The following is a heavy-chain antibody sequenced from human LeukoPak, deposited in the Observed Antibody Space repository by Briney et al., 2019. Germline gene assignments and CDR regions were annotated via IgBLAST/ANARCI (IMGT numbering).Heavy chain of an antibody. CDR1: GFTFTDYY. CDR3: ARETHYSGSYYDY. V-gene: IGHV1-2*02. Sequence: GASVTVSCKTSGFTFTDYYLHWVRQAPGQGLEWMGWINPDSGGTNYAQRFQGRVTMTRDTSISTAYMELSRLTSDDTAVYYCARETHYSGSYYDYWGQGNLVTVSS. CDR2: INPDSGGT. J-gene: IGHJ4*02. D-gene: IGHD1-26*01.